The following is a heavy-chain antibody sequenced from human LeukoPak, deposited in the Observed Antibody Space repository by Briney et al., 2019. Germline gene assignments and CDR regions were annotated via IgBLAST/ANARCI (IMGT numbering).Heavy chain of an antibody. CDR3: VLTGYCSSTSCLYYYYGMDV. CDR2: INPSGGST. V-gene: IGHV1-46*01. CDR1: GYTFTSYY. Sequence: ASVKVSCKASGYTFTSYYMHWVRQAPGQGLEWMGIINPSGGSTNYAQKFQGRVTITADKSTSTAYMELSSLRSEDTAVYYCVLTGYCSSTSCLYYYYGMDVWGQGTTVTVSS. D-gene: IGHD2-2*01. J-gene: IGHJ6*02.